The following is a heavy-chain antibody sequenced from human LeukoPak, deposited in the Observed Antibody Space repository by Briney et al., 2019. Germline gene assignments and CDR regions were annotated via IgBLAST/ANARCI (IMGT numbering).Heavy chain of an antibody. Sequence: ASVKVSCTVSGYTLTELSMHWVRQAPGEGLEWMGGFDPEDGETIYAQKFQGRVTMTEDTSTDTAYMELSSLRSEDTAVYYCATDPSATGNYWGQGTLVTVSS. CDR1: GYTLTELS. V-gene: IGHV1-24*01. D-gene: IGHD1-26*01. J-gene: IGHJ4*02. CDR3: ATDPSATGNY. CDR2: FDPEDGET.